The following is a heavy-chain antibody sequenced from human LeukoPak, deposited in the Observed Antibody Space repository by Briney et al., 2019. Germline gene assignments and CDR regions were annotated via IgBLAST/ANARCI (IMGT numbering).Heavy chain of an antibody. V-gene: IGHV4-34*01. Sequence: SETLSLTCAVYGGSFSGYYWSWIRQPPGRGLEWIGEINHSGSTNYNPSLKRRVTISVDTSKNQFSLKLSSVTAADTAVYYCVRRGYNWFDPWGQGTLVTVSS. CDR1: GGSFSGYY. D-gene: IGHD3-10*01. CDR2: INHSGST. J-gene: IGHJ5*02. CDR3: VRRGYNWFDP.